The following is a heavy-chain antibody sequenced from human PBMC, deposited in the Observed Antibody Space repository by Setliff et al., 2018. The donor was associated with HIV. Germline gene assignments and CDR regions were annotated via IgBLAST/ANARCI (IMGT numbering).Heavy chain of an antibody. Sequence: GASVKVSCKASGYSFTNYAINWVRQAPGQGLEWMGWIKTDSGSPTYAQDFTGRFVFSVDTSVTTAYLQISSLKAEDTAVYYCARALYGDYGGDLNWLDPWGQGTLVTAPQ. J-gene: IGHJ5*02. CDR3: ARALYGDYGGDLNWLDP. V-gene: IGHV7-4-1*02. CDR1: GYSFTNYA. CDR2: IKTDSGSP. D-gene: IGHD4-17*01.